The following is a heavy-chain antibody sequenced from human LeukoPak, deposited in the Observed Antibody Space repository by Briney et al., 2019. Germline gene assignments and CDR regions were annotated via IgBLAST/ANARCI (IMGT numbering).Heavy chain of an antibody. J-gene: IGHJ4*02. CDR2: INTYNGKT. CDR3: ARMSVVWGVTSFDY. CDR1: GYTFSNYG. D-gene: IGHD3-10*01. Sequence: ASVKVSCKASGYTFSNYGVSWVRQAPGQGLEWMGWINTYNGKTKFAQELQGRVTMTTDTSTSTAYMELRSLTSDDTALYYCARMSVVWGVTSFDYWGQGTLVTVSS. V-gene: IGHV1-18*01.